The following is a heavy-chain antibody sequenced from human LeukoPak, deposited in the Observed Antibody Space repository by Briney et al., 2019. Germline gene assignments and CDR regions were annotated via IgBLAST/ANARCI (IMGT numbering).Heavy chain of an antibody. CDR2: IYHSGST. D-gene: IGHD3-10*01. V-gene: IGHV4-38-2*02. J-gene: IGHJ5*02. CDR3: AREGVMVRGVIPNNWFDP. Sequence: SETLSLTCTVSGYSISNGYYWGWIRQPPGKGLEWIGSIYHSGSTYYNPSLKSRVTISVDTSKNQFSLKLSSVTAADTAVYYCAREGVMVRGVIPNNWFDPWGQGTLVTVSS. CDR1: GYSISNGYY.